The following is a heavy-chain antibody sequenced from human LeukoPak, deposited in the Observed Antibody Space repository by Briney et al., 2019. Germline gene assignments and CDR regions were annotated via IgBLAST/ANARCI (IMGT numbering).Heavy chain of an antibody. D-gene: IGHD4-17*01. CDR1: GFTLSNYA. CDR2: ISSSISYI. V-gene: IGHV3-21*01. CDR3: ARNYGDYYFDY. J-gene: IGHJ4*02. Sequence: PGRTLRLSCAASGFTLSNYAMHWVRQAPGKGLEWVSSISSSISYIYYADSVKGRFTISRDNAKNSLYLQMNSRRVEDTAGYYCARNYGDYYFDYWGQGTLVTVSS.